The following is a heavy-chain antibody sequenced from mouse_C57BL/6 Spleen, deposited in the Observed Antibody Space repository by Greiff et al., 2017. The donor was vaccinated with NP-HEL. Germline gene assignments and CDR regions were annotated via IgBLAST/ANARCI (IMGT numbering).Heavy chain of an antibody. CDR1: GYTFTDYY. D-gene: IGHD2-5*01. CDR3: EGSTYYSNA. CDR2: IYPGSGNT. Sequence: QVQLQQSGAELVRPGASVKLSCKASGYTFTDYYINWVKQRPGQGLEWIARIYPGSGNTYYNEKFKGKATLTAEKSSSTAYMQLSSLTSEDSAVYFCEGSTYYSNAWGQGTLVTVSA. J-gene: IGHJ3*02. V-gene: IGHV1-76*01.